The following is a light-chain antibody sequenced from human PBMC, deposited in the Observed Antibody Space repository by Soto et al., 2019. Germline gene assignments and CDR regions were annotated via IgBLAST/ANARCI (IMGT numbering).Light chain of an antibody. J-gene: IGLJ2*01. CDR2: NND. V-gene: IGLV1-47*02. Sequence: QSVLTQPPSASGTPGQRVTISCSGSSSNIGSNYVYWYQHLPGTAPKLLMYNNDQRASGVPDRFSGSKSATSVSLAISGLRSEDEADYYCAAWDGSLRGRVFGGGTKLTVL. CDR3: AAWDGSLRGRV. CDR1: SSNIGSNY.